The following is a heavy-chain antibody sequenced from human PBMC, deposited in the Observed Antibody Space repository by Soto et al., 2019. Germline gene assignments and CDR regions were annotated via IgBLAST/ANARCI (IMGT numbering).Heavy chain of an antibody. J-gene: IGHJ4*02. CDR3: TREARGGYSGIFNN. Sequence: QVQLQESGPGLVKPSETLSLTCTVPGGSSSSDYWSWIRQPAGKGLEWIGRIFSDGDTKYNPSLPSRVTMSIDTSKKQLSLRLSSVTAADTAVYYCTREARGGYSGIFNNWGQGTLVTVSS. CDR2: IFSDGDT. D-gene: IGHD5-12*01. CDR1: GGSSSSDY. V-gene: IGHV4-4*07.